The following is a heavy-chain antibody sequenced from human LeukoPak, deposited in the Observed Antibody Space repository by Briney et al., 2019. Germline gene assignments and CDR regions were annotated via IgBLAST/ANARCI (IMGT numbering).Heavy chain of an antibody. J-gene: IGHJ6*03. CDR2: ISGSGGST. V-gene: IGHV3-23*01. Sequence: GGSLRLSCAASGFTFSSYAMSWVRQAPGKGLEWVSAISGSGGSTYYADSVKGRFTISRDNSKNTLYLQMNSLRAEDTAVYYCARNRPHCSSTSCTLYYYYYTDVRGKGTTVTVSS. CDR1: GFTFSSYA. CDR3: ARNRPHCSSTSCTLYYYYYTDV. D-gene: IGHD2-2*01.